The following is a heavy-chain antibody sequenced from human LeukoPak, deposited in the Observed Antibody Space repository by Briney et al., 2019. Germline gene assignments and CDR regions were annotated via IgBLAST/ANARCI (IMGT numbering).Heavy chain of an antibody. CDR2: ISYDGSNK. CDR1: GFAFSRQD. V-gene: IGHV3-30*18. D-gene: IGHD6-13*01. Sequence: PGGSLRLSCAASGFAFSRQDMGWVRQAPGKGLEWGAVISYDGSNKYYADSVKGRFTISRDNSKNTLYLQMNSLRAEDTAVYYCAKAYSSSWSARDYFDYWGQGTLVTVSS. CDR3: AKAYSSSWSARDYFDY. J-gene: IGHJ4*02.